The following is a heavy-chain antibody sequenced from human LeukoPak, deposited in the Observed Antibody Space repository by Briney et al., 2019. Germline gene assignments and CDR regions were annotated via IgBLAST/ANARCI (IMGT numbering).Heavy chain of an antibody. J-gene: IGHJ3*02. CDR2: ISSSSSYI. D-gene: IGHD2-15*01. CDR3: ARDSNPYCSGGSCTAFDI. Sequence: GGSLRLSCAASGFTFSSYEMNWVRQAPGKGLEWVSYISSSSSYIYYADSMKGRFTISRDNARNSLYLQMNSLRAEDTAMYFCARDSNPYCSGGSCTAFDIWGQGTMVTVSS. CDR1: GFTFSSYE. V-gene: IGHV3-48*03.